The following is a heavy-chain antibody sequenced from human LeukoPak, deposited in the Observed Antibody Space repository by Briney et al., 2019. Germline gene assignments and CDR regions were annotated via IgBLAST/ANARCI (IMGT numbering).Heavy chain of an antibody. CDR2: ISAYNGNT. CDR3: ATDIGQQQLVSLYYYYGMDV. CDR1: GYTFTSYG. Sequence: GASVKVSCKASGYTFTSYGISWVRQAPGQGLEWMGWISAYNGNTNYAQKFQGRVTMTEDTSTDTAYMELSSLRSEDTAVYYCATDIGQQQLVSLYYYYGMDVWGQGTTVTVSS. D-gene: IGHD6-13*01. J-gene: IGHJ6*02. V-gene: IGHV1-18*01.